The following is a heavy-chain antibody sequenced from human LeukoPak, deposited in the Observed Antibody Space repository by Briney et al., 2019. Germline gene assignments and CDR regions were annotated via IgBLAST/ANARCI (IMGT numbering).Heavy chain of an antibody. CDR2: IGGYGTTT. D-gene: IGHD2-15*01. CDR1: GFAFSAHG. V-gene: IGHV3-23*01. Sequence: GGSLRLSCEASGFAFSAHGMSWVRQAPGKGLEWVSAIGGYGTTTYYGDSVRGRFTISRDNSGNTMYLYMSSLRAEDTAVYFCAKIRLEESATGYWGQGTPVTVSS. J-gene: IGHJ4*02. CDR3: AKIRLEESATGY.